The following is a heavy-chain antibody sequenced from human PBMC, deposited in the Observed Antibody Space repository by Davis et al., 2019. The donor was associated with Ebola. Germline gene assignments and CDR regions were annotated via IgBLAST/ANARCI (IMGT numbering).Heavy chain of an antibody. D-gene: IGHD3-3*01. CDR2: INAGNGNT. Sequence: AASVKVSCKASGGTFSSYAISWVRQAPGQRLEWMGWINAGNGNTKYSQKFQGRVTITRDTSASTAYMELSSLRSEDTAVYYCARAPYDFWSGYHDYWGQGTLVTVSS. V-gene: IGHV1-3*01. J-gene: IGHJ4*02. CDR3: ARAPYDFWSGYHDY. CDR1: GGTFSSYA.